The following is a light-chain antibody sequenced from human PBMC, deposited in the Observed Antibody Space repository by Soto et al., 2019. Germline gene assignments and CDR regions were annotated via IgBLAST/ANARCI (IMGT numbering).Light chain of an antibody. CDR3: QQYNSYS. V-gene: IGKV1-5*01. CDR1: QSISGW. Sequence: DIQMTQFPSTLSASVGDRVTITCRASQSISGWLAWYQQKPGEAPKLLIYDASSLERGVPSRFSGSGFGTDFILTISSLQPDDFATYYCQQYNSYSFGPGTKVDI. J-gene: IGKJ3*01. CDR2: DAS.